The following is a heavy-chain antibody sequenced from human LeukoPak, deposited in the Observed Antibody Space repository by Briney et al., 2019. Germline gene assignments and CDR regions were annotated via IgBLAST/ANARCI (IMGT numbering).Heavy chain of an antibody. CDR3: ARDYGTGHYGENWFDP. D-gene: IGHD4-17*01. V-gene: IGHV3-30*03. CDR2: ISYDGSNK. J-gene: IGHJ5*02. CDR1: GFTFSSYG. Sequence: GGSLRLSCAASGFTFSSYGMHWVRQAPGKGLEWVAVISYDGSNKYYADSVKGRFTISRDNSKNTLYLQMNSLRAEDTAVYYCARDYGTGHYGENWFDPWGQGTLVTVSS.